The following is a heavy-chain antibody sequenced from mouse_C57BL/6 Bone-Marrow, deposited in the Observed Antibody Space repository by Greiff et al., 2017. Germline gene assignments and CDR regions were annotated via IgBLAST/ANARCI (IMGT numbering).Heavy chain of an antibody. J-gene: IGHJ3*01. D-gene: IGHD2-4*01. CDR1: GFNIKDDY. CDR2: IDPENGDT. V-gene: IGHV14-4*01. Sequence: VQLQQSGAELVRPGASVNLSCTASGFNIKDDYMHWVKQRPEQGLEWIGWIDPENGDTEYASKFQGKATITADTSSNTAYLQLSSLTSEDTAVYSCTPYDYDDGWGQGTLVTVSA. CDR3: TPYDYDDG.